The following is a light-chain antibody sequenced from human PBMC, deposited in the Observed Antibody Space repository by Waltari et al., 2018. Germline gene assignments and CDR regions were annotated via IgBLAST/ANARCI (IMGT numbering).Light chain of an antibody. CDR2: EVS. Sequence: QSALTQPPSASGSPGQSVTISCTGTSSDVGGYNYVSWYQQHPGKAPKLMIYEVSKRPSRVPDRFSGSKSGNTASLTVSGLQAEDEADYYCSSYAGSNNSQVFGGGTKLTVL. CDR1: SSDVGGYNY. V-gene: IGLV2-8*01. CDR3: SSYAGSNNSQV. J-gene: IGLJ3*02.